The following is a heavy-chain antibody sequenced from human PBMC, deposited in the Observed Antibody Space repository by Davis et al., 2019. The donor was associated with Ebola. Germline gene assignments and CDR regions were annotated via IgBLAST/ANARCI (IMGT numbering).Heavy chain of an antibody. CDR1: GDSVSRNSAA. CDR2: TYYRSKWYN. Sequence: SQTLSLTCAISGDSVSRNSAAWNWIRQSPSRGLEWLGRTYYRSKWYNDYAVSVKSRITINPDTSKNQFSLQLNSVTPEDTAVYYCARDRVMGYYYYYYGMDVWGQGTTVTVSS. D-gene: IGHD1-26*01. CDR3: ARDRVMGYYYYYYGMDV. V-gene: IGHV6-1*01. J-gene: IGHJ6*02.